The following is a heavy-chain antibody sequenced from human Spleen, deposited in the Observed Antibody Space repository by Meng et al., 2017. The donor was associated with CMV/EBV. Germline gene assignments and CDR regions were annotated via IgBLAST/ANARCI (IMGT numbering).Heavy chain of an antibody. D-gene: IGHD6-19*01. J-gene: IGHJ4*02. V-gene: IGHV3-43*01. Sequence: SGCTFDDYLMHWVRQAPGKGLEWVSLISWDGGRTYYADSVKGRFTISRDNSKNSLYLQMNSLKTEDTALYYCAKDKHTSGWPYYFDYWGQGTLVTVSS. CDR1: GCTFDDYL. CDR2: ISWDGGRT. CDR3: AKDKHTSGWPYYFDY.